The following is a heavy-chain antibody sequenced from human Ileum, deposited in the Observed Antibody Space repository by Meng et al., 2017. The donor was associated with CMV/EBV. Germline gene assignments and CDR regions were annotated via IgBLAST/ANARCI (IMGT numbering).Heavy chain of an antibody. J-gene: IGHJ4*02. CDR1: GAPISSGSHS. Sequence: QPRASGPGLVKPAATPPSTCPAAGAPISSGSHSWAWFRQPPGKRLEWIGSMYFSGIADYNPSLKSRVTISLHATQKQFSLRLTSVTAADSAVYFCARDLTNKWFYYWGQGTLVTVSS. V-gene: IGHV4-39*07. CDR2: MYFSGIA. CDR3: ARDLTNKWFYY. D-gene: IGHD1-26*01.